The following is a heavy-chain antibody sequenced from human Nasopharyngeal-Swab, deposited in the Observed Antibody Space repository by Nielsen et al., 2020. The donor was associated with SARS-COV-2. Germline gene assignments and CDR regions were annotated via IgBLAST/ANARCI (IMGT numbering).Heavy chain of an antibody. CDR2: INAGNGNT. V-gene: IGHV1-3*01. J-gene: IGHJ4*02. CDR3: ARSTYYYDSSGYSFDY. D-gene: IGHD3-22*01. CDR1: GYTFTSYA. Sequence: ASVKVSCKASGYTFTSYAMHWVRQAPGQRLEWMRWINAGNGNTKYSQKFQGRVTITRDTSASTAYMELSSLRSEDTAVYYCARSTYYYDSSGYSFDYWGQGTLVTVSS.